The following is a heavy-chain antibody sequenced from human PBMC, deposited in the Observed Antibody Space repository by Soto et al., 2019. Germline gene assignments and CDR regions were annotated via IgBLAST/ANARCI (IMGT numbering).Heavy chain of an antibody. CDR1: AYSFTTYY. D-gene: IGHD3-10*01. Sequence: ASVKVSCKASAYSFTTYYIHWVRQAPGQGLEWVGKINPNTGTISYAQKFQGRVTLIKDMSTSTVYMELSSLRSEDTAVYYCAADIREALSSFDYWGQGTLVTVFS. CDR2: INPNTGTI. J-gene: IGHJ4*02. CDR3: AADIREALSSFDY. V-gene: IGHV1-46*01.